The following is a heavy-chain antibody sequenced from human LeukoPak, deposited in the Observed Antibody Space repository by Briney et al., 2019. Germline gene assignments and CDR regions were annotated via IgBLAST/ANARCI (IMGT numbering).Heavy chain of an antibody. V-gene: IGHV1-69*02. CDR1: GGTFSSYT. D-gene: IGHD2-2*01. Sequence: ASVKVSCKASGGTFSSYTISWVRQAPGQGLEWMGRIIPILGIANYAQKFQGSVTITADKSTSTAYMELSSLRSEDTAVYYCATYCSSTSCSGHFDYWGQGTLVTVSS. J-gene: IGHJ4*02. CDR3: ATYCSSTSCSGHFDY. CDR2: IIPILGIA.